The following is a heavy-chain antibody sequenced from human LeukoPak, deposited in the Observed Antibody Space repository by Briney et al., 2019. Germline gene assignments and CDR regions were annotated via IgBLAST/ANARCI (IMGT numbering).Heavy chain of an antibody. V-gene: IGHV3-64*01. J-gene: IGHJ4*02. CDR3: ARDGGSSGYYDYFDY. Sequence: GGSLRLSCAASGFTFSSYAMHWVRQAPGKRLEYVSAISSNGGSTYYANSVKGRFTISRDNSKNTLYLQMGSLRAEDMAVYYCARDGGSSGYYDYFDYWGQGTLVTVSS. D-gene: IGHD3-22*01. CDR1: GFTFSSYA. CDR2: ISSNGGST.